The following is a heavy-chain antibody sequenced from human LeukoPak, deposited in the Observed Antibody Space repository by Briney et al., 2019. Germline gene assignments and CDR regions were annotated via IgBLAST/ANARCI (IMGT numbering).Heavy chain of an antibody. V-gene: IGHV3-21*04. CDR2: ISSSGSYI. CDR3: AKTYSFYFDY. D-gene: IGHD5-18*01. CDR1: AFTFSSYS. Sequence: GGSLRLSCAASAFTFSSYSMNWVRQAPGKGLEWVSSISSSGSYIYYADSLKGRFTISRDNAKNSLHLQMNSLRAEDTAVYYCAKTYSFYFDYWGQGTLVTVSS. J-gene: IGHJ4*02.